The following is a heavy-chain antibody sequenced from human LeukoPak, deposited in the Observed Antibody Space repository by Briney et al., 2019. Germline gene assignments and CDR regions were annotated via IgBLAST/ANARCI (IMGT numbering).Heavy chain of an antibody. CDR1: GFTFSGSA. V-gene: IGHV3-73*01. Sequence: GGSLRLSCAASGFTFSGSAMHWVRQASGKRLEWVGRIRSKANSYATAYAASVKGRFTISRDDSKNTAYLQMNSLKTEDTAVYYCTSLTYYYDSSGYLWGQGTLVTVSS. D-gene: IGHD3-22*01. J-gene: IGHJ4*02. CDR2: IRSKANSYAT. CDR3: TSLTYYYDSSGYL.